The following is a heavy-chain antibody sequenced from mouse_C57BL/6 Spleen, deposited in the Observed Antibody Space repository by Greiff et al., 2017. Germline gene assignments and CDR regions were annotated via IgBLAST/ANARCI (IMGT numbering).Heavy chain of an antibody. D-gene: IGHD2-3*01. CDR3: ARQMGGWYFDV. J-gene: IGHJ1*03. CDR2: ISSGGSYT. CDR1: GFTFSSYG. Sequence: DVKLVESGGDLVKPGGSLKLSCAASGFTFSSYGMSWVRQTPDKRLEWVATISSGGSYTYYPDSVKGRFTISRDNAKNTLYLQMSSLKSEDTAMYYCARQMGGWYFDVWGTGTTVTVSS. V-gene: IGHV5-6*02.